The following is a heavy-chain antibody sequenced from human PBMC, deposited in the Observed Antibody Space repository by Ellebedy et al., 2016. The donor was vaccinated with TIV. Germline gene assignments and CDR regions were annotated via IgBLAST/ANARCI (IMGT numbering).Heavy chain of an antibody. Sequence: ASVKVSCXVSGYTLTELSMHWVRQAPGKGLEWMGGFDPEDGETIYAQKFQGRVTMTEDTSTDTAYMELSSLRSEDTAVYYCATCYYGSGSYMDFDYWGQGTLVTVSS. CDR1: GYTLTELS. CDR3: ATCYYGSGSYMDFDY. V-gene: IGHV1-24*01. CDR2: FDPEDGET. D-gene: IGHD3-10*01. J-gene: IGHJ4*02.